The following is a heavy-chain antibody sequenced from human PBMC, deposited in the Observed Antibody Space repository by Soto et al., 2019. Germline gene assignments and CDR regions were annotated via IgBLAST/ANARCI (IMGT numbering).Heavy chain of an antibody. J-gene: IGHJ2*01. CDR3: AHRGCSCYPRCWYFDL. D-gene: IGHD2-15*01. CDR1: GFSLSTSGVG. Sequence: QITLKESGPTLVKPTQTLTLTCTFSGFSLSTSGVGVGWIRQPPGKALEWLALIYWDDDKRYSPSLKSRLTITKDTSKNQVVLTMTNMDPVDTATYYCAHRGCSCYPRCWYFDLWGRGTLVTVSS. V-gene: IGHV2-5*02. CDR2: IYWDDDK.